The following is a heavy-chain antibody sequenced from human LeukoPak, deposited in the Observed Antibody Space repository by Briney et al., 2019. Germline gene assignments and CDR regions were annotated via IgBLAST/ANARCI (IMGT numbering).Heavy chain of an antibody. CDR2: IIPILGIA. V-gene: IGHV1-69*04. CDR3: ARDKGAVAGYYYYGMDV. D-gene: IGHD6-19*01. Sequence: GSSVKVSCKASGGTFSSYAISWVRQAPGQGLEWMGRIIPILGIANYAQKFQGRVTTTADKSTSTAYMELSSLRSEDTAVYYCARDKGAVAGYYYYGMDVWGQGTTVTVSS. J-gene: IGHJ6*02. CDR1: GGTFSSYA.